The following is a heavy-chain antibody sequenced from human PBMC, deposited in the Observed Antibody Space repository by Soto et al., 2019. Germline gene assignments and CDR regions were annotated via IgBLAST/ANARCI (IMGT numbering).Heavy chain of an antibody. D-gene: IGHD2-21*01. J-gene: IGHJ5*02. CDR1: GGSISSGGYS. CDR2: ISLSGGT. V-gene: IGHV4-30-2*01. CDR3: ARIPSP. Sequence: QLQLQESGSGLVKPSQTLSLTCAVSGGSISSGGYSWSWIRQPPGKGLEWIGYISLSGGTSYNSSRKSRVTIAVDRSKNPFSLKLSSVTATDTAVYYCARIPSPWGQGTLVTVSS.